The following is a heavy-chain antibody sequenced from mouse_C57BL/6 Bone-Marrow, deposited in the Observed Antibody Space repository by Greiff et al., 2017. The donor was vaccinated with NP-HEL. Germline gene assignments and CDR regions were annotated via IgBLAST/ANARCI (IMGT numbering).Heavy chain of an antibody. D-gene: IGHD3-2*02. J-gene: IGHJ3*01. CDR3: ARSGQLRLTFAY. Sequence: VQLQQSGPELVKPGASVKISCKASGYSFTGYYMNWVKQSPEKSLEWIGEINPSTGGTTYNQKFKAKATLTVDKSSSTAYMQLKSLTSEDSAVYYCARSGQLRLTFAYWGQGTLVTVSA. V-gene: IGHV1-42*01. CDR1: GYSFTGYY. CDR2: INPSTGGT.